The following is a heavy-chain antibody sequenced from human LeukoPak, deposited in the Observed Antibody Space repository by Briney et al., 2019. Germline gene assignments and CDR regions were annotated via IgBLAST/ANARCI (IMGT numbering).Heavy chain of an antibody. Sequence: SETLSLTCAVYGGSFSGYYWSWIRQPPGKGLEWIGEINHSGSINYNPSLKSRVTISVDKSKNQFSLKLSSVTAADTAVYYCARATRKWNYDENWFDPWGQGTLVTVSS. V-gene: IGHV4-34*01. CDR3: ARATRKWNYDENWFDP. J-gene: IGHJ5*02. CDR1: GGSFSGYY. CDR2: INHSGSI. D-gene: IGHD1-7*01.